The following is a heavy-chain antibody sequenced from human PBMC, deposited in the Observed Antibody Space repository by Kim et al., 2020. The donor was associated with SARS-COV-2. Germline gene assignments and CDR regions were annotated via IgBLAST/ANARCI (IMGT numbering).Heavy chain of an antibody. J-gene: IGHJ4*02. Sequence: SETLSLSCSVAGVSLSNIDYYWGWIRQSPGKGLEWIGNISYTGTTYYNPTLQNRVTISRDMPNDQFSLKLTSVTAGDTAVYYCARDGLVRGVTGFGSWGQGIRVSVSS. V-gene: IGHV4-39*07. CDR2: ISYTGTT. CDR1: GVSLSNIDYY. D-gene: IGHD3-10*01. CDR3: ARDGLVRGVTGFGS.